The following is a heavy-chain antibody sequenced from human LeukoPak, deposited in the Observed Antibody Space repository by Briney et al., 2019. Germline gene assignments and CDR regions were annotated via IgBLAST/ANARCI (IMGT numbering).Heavy chain of an antibody. CDR1: GSTFDDYA. D-gene: IGHD6-13*01. V-gene: IGHV3-9*01. Sequence: GGSLRLSCAASGSTFDDYAMHWVRRVPGKGLEWVSGISWNSGSIGYADSVKGRFTISRDNAKNSLYLQMNSLRAEDTALYYCAKDIAVADTSGGYMDVWGKGTTVTISS. CDR3: AKDIAVADTSGGYMDV. J-gene: IGHJ6*03. CDR2: ISWNSGSI.